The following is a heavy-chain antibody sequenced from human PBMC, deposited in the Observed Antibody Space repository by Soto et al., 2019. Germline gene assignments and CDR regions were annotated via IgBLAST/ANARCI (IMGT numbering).Heavy chain of an antibody. CDR1: GGSISSSNW. CDR3: VSRGSGSRAWFDL. J-gene: IGHJ2*01. Sequence: QVQLQESGPGLVKPSGTLSLTCAVSGGSISSSNWWTWVRQPPGKGLEWIGEIYHRGSTNYNPSLQIRAAVAVDTSTNQCSLKLSSVAAADTAMSYCVSRGSGSRAWFDLWGRGTLVTVSS. V-gene: IGHV4-4*02. CDR2: IYHRGST. D-gene: IGHD3-22*01.